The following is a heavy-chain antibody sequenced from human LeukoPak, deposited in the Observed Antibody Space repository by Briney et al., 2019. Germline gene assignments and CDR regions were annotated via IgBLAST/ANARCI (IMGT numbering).Heavy chain of an antibody. CDR2: IDCDDDK. CDR3: ARNNWNETNFDY. J-gene: IGHJ4*02. Sequence: SGPALVKPPQTLTLTCTFSGFSLSTSGMCVSWIRQPPGKALEWLALIDCDDDKYYSTSLKTRLTISKDTSKNQVVLTMTNMDPVDTATYYCARNNWNETNFDYWGQGTLVTVSS. D-gene: IGHD1-20*01. CDR1: GFSLSTSGMC. V-gene: IGHV2-70*01.